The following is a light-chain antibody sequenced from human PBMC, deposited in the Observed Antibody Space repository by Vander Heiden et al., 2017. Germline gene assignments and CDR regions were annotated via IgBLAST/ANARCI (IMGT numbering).Light chain of an antibody. J-gene: IGLJ2*01. CDR2: QDS. CDR3: QAGDSSTAGVV. CDR1: KLGAKY. V-gene: IGLV3-1*01. Sequence: SYELTQPPSVSVSPGQTASITCSGDKLGAKYACWYQQKPGQSPVLVIYQDSKRPSGIPERFSGSNSGNTATLTISGTQAMDEADYYCQAGDSSTAGVVFGGGTKLTVL.